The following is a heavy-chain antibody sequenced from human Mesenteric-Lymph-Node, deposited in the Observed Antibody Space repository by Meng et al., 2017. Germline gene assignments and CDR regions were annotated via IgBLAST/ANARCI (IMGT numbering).Heavy chain of an antibody. V-gene: IGHV4-38-2*01. CDR3: AMGYYYDSSGYYRPFDY. Sequence: SETLSLTCAVSGYSISSGYYWGWIRQPPGKGLEWIGSIYHSGSTYYNPSLKSRVTISVDTSKNQFSLKLSSVTAADTAVYYCAMGYYYDSSGYYRPFDYWGQGTLVTVSS. D-gene: IGHD3-22*01. CDR1: GYSISSGYY. J-gene: IGHJ4*02. CDR2: IYHSGST.